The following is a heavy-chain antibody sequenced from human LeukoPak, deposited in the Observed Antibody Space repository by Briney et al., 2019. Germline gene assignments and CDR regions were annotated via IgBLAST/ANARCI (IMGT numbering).Heavy chain of an antibody. J-gene: IGHJ3*02. CDR3: TTDYVRGSPRAFDI. V-gene: IGHV3-15*01. CDR2: IKSKTDGGTT. D-gene: IGHD3-16*01. CDR1: GFTFSNAW. Sequence: GGSLRLSCAASGFTFSNAWMSWVRQAPGKGLEWVGRIKSKTDGGTTDYAAPVKGRFTISRDDSKNTLYLQMNSLKTEDTAVYYCTTDYVRGSPRAFDIWGQGTMVTVSS.